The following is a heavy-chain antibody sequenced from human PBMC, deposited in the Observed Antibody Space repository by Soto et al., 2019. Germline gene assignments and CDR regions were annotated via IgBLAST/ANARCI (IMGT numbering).Heavy chain of an antibody. D-gene: IGHD3-22*01. V-gene: IGHV5-51*01. CDR3: GRREYYYDSSGYPSFDY. Sequence: PGESLKISCKGSGYSFTSYWIGWVRQMPGKGLEWMGIIYPGDSDTRYSPSFQGQVTISADKSISTAYLQWSSLKASDTAMYYCGRREYYYDSSGYPSFDYWGQGTLVTVSS. CDR1: GYSFTSYW. J-gene: IGHJ4*02. CDR2: IYPGDSDT.